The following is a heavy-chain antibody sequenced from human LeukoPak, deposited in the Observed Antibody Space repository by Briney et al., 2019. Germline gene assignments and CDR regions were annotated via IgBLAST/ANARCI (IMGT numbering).Heavy chain of an antibody. Sequence: ASVKVSCKVSGYTLTELCIHWVRQAPGKGLEWMGGFDPEDGETVYAQKFQGRVTMTEDTSTDTAYMELSSLRSEDTAVYYCARDPLYYYGSGSYYKGVDYWGQGTLVTVSS. J-gene: IGHJ4*02. CDR3: ARDPLYYYGSGSYYKGVDY. CDR1: GYTLTELC. D-gene: IGHD3-10*01. V-gene: IGHV1-24*01. CDR2: FDPEDGET.